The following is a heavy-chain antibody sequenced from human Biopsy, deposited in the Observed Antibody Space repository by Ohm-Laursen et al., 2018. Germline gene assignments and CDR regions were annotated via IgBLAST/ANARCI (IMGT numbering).Heavy chain of an antibody. Sequence: GTLSLTCTVSDDSVSSGSFFWSWIRQPPGKGLEWIGYIYYSGSTNYNPSLRSRVTISVDRSKNQFSLELSSVTAADTAVYYCARVGAGAPSIDYFDYWGQGALVTVSS. CDR2: IYYSGST. V-gene: IGHV4-61*01. J-gene: IGHJ4*02. CDR1: DDSVSSGSFF. D-gene: IGHD1-26*01. CDR3: ARVGAGAPSIDYFDY.